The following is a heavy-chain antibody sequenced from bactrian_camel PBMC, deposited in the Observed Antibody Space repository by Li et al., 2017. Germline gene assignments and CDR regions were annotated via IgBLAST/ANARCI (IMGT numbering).Heavy chain of an antibody. Sequence: HVQLVESGGGSVQAGGSLRLSCAASTGTFRSACMGWIRQVSGKKREGIAAIDTDGSVSHAESVKGRFAISKDNAKNILYLQMNALKPEDTARYYCAAFEAKILGYCYSPSLGYDYHDWGQGTQVTVS. CDR3: AAFEAKILGYCYSPSLGYDYHD. J-gene: IGHJ4*01. CDR2: IDTDGSV. D-gene: IGHD2*01. V-gene: IGHV3S53*01. CDR1: TGTFRSAC.